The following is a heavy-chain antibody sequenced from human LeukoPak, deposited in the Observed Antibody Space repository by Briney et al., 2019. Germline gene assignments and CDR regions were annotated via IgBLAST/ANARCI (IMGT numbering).Heavy chain of an antibody. J-gene: IGHJ4*02. V-gene: IGHV3-7*01. Sequence: GGSLRLSCAASGFSIGTYWMTWARQVPGKGLEWVANINQDGSGKSYVDSVKGRFTISRDDAKNSLFLQMNSLRAEDTAVYYCAKDQYCTSTSCYVGYWGQGTLVTVSS. D-gene: IGHD2-2*01. CDR1: GFSIGTYW. CDR2: INQDGSGK. CDR3: AKDQYCTSTSCYVGY.